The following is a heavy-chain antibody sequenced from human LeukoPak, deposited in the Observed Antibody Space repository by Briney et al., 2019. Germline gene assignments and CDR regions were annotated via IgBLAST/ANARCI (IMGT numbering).Heavy chain of an antibody. J-gene: IGHJ6*03. CDR1: GFTFSSYA. Sequence: GGSLRLSCAASGFTFSSYAMHWVRQAPGKGLEWVAVISYDGSNKYYADSVKGRFTISRDNSKNTLYLQMNSLRAEDTAVYYCARDRITTSVYYYYYYMDVWGKGTTVTVSS. CDR3: ARDRITTSVYYYYYYMDV. CDR2: ISYDGSNK. V-gene: IGHV3-30-3*01. D-gene: IGHD1-14*01.